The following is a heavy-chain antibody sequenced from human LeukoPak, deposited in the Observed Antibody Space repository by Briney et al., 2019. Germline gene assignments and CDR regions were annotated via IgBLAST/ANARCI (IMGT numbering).Heavy chain of an antibody. J-gene: IGHJ4*02. CDR1: GGTFSSYA. CDR3: ARVGYYDSSGHYPLASN. V-gene: IGHV1-18*01. Sequence: GASVKVSCKASGGTFSSYAISWVRQAPGQGLEWMGWISAYNGNTNYAQKLQGRVTMTTDTSTSTAYMEPRSLRSDDTAVYYCARVGYYDSSGHYPLASNWGQGTLVTVSS. D-gene: IGHD3-22*01. CDR2: ISAYNGNT.